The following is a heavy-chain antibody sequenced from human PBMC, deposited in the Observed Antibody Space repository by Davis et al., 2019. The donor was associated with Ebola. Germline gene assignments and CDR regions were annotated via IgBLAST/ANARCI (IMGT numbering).Heavy chain of an antibody. CDR1: GGSISSSNW. J-gene: IGHJ3*02. CDR2: IYHSGST. D-gene: IGHD6-19*01. Sequence: MPSETLSLTCAVSGGSISSSNWWSWVRQPPGKGLEWIGEIYHSGSTNYNPSLKSRVTISVDKSKNQFSLKLSSVTAADTAVYYCARVYNSGWYKVYAFDIWGQGTMVTVSS. CDR3: ARVYNSGWYKVYAFDI. V-gene: IGHV4-4*02.